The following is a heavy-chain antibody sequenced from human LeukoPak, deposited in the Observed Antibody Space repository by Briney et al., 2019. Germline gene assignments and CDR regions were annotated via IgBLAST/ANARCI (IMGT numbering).Heavy chain of an antibody. CDR1: GFTVSSNY. V-gene: IGHV3-7*04. D-gene: IGHD3-3*01. J-gene: IGHJ4*02. CDR3: ARAQNDFWSGYFDY. CDR2: IKKDGSEK. Sequence: GGSLRLSCAASGFTVSSNYMSWVRQAPGKGLEWVTNIKKDGSEKFYVDSVKGRFSISRDNTKNSLYLQMNSLRAEDTAVYYCARAQNDFWSGYFDYWGQGILVTVSS.